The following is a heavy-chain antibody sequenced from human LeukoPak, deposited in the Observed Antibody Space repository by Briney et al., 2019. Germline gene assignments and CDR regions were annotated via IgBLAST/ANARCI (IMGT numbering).Heavy chain of an antibody. V-gene: IGHV3-23*01. J-gene: IGHJ4*02. D-gene: IGHD6-25*01. CDR1: GFTFSNYA. CDR3: ARRSGIAAAGAFDY. Sequence: GGSLRLSCAASGFTFSNYAMRWVRQAPGKGLEWVPGISGSGDSTYYADSVKGRFTISRDNSKNTLYLQMNSLRAEDTAVYYCARRSGIAAAGAFDYWGQGTLVTVSS. CDR2: ISGSGDST.